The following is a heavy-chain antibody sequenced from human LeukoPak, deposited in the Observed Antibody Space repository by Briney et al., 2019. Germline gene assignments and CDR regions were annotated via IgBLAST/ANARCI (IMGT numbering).Heavy chain of an antibody. D-gene: IGHD2/OR15-2a*01. Sequence: PGGSLRLSCAASGNYWIHWVRQAPGKGLVWVSHINSVGSWTSYADSVEGRFTISKDNAKNTVYLRMNSLRAEDTAVYYCVSFYETYWGRGTLVTVSS. CDR1: GNYW. CDR3: VSFYETY. CDR2: INSVGSWT. J-gene: IGHJ4*02. V-gene: IGHV3-74*01.